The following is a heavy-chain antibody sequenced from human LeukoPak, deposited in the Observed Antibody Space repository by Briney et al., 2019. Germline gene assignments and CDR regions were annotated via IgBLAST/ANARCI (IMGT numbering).Heavy chain of an antibody. Sequence: GGSLRPSCAASGFTFSNYNMNWVRQAPGRGLEWVSEVSTSGESTYYADSVKGRFTISRDNAKKSLYLQMNSLRVEDTAVYYCAVRFDYWGQGILVTVSS. J-gene: IGHJ4*02. D-gene: IGHD3-16*02. CDR1: GFTFSNYN. V-gene: IGHV3-48*04. CDR3: AVRFDY. CDR2: VSTSGEST.